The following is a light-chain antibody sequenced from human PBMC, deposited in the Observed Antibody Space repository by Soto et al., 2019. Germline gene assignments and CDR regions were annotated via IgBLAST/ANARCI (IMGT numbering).Light chain of an antibody. V-gene: IGKV1-27*01. CDR1: QGIGNY. Sequence: DIQMTQSPSSLSASVGDRVTITCRASQGIGNYLAWYQQKPGKVPKVLIYGASTLQSGVPSRFSGSGSGTDFTLTISSLQPEDVATYYCQKYDSAPLTFGPGTKVDIK. CDR3: QKYDSAPLT. CDR2: GAS. J-gene: IGKJ3*01.